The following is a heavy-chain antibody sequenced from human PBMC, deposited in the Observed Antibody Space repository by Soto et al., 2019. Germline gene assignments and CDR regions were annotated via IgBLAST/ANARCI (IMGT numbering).Heavy chain of an antibody. CDR2: ISGSGGST. D-gene: IGHD2-2*01. V-gene: IGHV3-23*01. CDR3: AKDPSDIVVVPADY. J-gene: IGHJ4*02. CDR1: GFTFSSYA. Sequence: GGSLRLSCAASGFTFSSYAMSWVRQAPGKGLEWVSAISGSGGSTYYADSVKGRFTISRDDSKNTLYLQMNSLRAEDTAVYYCAKDPSDIVVVPADYWGQGTLVTVS.